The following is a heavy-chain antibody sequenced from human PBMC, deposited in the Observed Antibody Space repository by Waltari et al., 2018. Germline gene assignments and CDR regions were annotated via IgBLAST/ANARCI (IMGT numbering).Heavy chain of an antibody. D-gene: IGHD6-19*01. J-gene: IGHJ3*02. CDR3: ARTYSSGGADAFDI. CDR2: IYYSWNT. CDR1: GGSISSSSYY. Sequence: QLQLQESGPGLVKPSETLSLTCTVSGGSISSSSYYWGWIRQPPEKGREGIGSIYYSWNTYYNPSLKSRVTISVDTSKNQFSLKLSSVTAAATAVYYCARTYSSGGADAFDIWGRGTMVTVSS. V-gene: IGHV4-39*01.